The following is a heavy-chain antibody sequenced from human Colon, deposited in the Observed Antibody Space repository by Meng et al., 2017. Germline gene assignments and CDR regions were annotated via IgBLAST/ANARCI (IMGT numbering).Heavy chain of an antibody. D-gene: IGHD6-19*01. CDR1: GGSISSYY. Sequence: QVQLQEAGPGLVKPSENLSLTCTVSGGSISSYYWSWIRQPPGKGLEWIGYISYSGSTNYNPSLKSRVTISVDTSKNRFSLRLSSVTAADTAVYYCARGIAVADNWFDPWGQGTLVTVSS. J-gene: IGHJ5*02. V-gene: IGHV4-59*01. CDR2: ISYSGST. CDR3: ARGIAVADNWFDP.